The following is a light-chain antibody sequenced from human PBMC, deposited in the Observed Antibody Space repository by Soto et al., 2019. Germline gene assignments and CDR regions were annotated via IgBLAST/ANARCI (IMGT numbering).Light chain of an antibody. Sequence: QSALTQPASVSGSPGQSITISCTGTSSDVGGYKYVSWYQQHPGKAPKLMIYEVSNRPPGVSNRFSGSKSGNTASLTIYGLQAEDEADYYCTSYSSSSTLGGVFGGGTKLTVL. V-gene: IGLV2-14*01. CDR2: EVS. CDR1: SSDVGGYKY. J-gene: IGLJ2*01. CDR3: TSYSSSSTLGGV.